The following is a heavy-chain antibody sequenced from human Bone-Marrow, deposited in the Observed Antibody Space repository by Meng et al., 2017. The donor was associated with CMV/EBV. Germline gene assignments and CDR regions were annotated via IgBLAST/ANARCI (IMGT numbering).Heavy chain of an antibody. V-gene: IGHV1-69*02. CDR1: GGTFGDYT. D-gene: IGHD2-2*01. Sequence: SVKVSCKASGGTFGDYTVSWVRQALGQGLEWMGRVTPIVGIPRYAQIFQDRVTITADKFTSTTYMELSGLNSEDTAVYYCATSQCSSANCRDAYNWFDSCGQGTLVTASS. CDR2: VTPIVGIP. CDR3: ATSQCSSANCRDAYNWFDS. J-gene: IGHJ5*01.